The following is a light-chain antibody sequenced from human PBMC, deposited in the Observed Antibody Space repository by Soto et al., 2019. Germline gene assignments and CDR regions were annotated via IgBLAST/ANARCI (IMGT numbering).Light chain of an antibody. V-gene: IGKV1-5*03. CDR3: QQYNSYPAT. J-gene: IGKJ1*01. CDR1: QSISSW. CDR2: KAS. Sequence: DIQMTQSPSTLSASVGDRVTITCRASQSISSWLAWYQQKPGKAPKLLIYKASSLESGVPSRFSGSGSGTEFTRTISSLQPDDFATYYCQQYNSYPATFGHRTKVEIK.